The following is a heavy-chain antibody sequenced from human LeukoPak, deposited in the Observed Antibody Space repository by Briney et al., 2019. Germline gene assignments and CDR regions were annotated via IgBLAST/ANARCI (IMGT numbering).Heavy chain of an antibody. V-gene: IGHV1-2*02. J-gene: IGHJ6*02. CDR3: ARESRYYDSSGYYYYYYGMDV. Sequence: ASVKVSYKASGYTFTGYYMHWVRQAPGQGLEWMGWINPNSGGTNYAQKFQGRVTMTRDTSISTAYMELSRLRSDDTVVYYCARESRYYDSSGYYYYYYGMDVWGQGTTVTVSS. CDR1: GYTFTGYY. CDR2: INPNSGGT. D-gene: IGHD3-22*01.